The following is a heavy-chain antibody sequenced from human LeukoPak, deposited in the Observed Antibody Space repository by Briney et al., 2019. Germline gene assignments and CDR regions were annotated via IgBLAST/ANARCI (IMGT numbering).Heavy chain of an antibody. V-gene: IGHV3-48*01. CDR1: GYSSSSYS. J-gene: IGHJ6*04. Sequence: ARGSLRLPCVASGYSSSSYSVNWVRQAPGKGLEWVSYISSSSSTIYYADSEKARFKICRANAKNSLYLQRNSLRAEDTAVYYCARPIRFLEWLFPVDVWGKGTPVIVSA. CDR3: ARPIRFLEWLFPVDV. D-gene: IGHD3-3*01. CDR2: ISSSSSTI.